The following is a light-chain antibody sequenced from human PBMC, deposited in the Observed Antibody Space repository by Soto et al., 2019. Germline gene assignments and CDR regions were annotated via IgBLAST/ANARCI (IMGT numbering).Light chain of an antibody. CDR2: EVN. Sequence: QSVLTQPPSVSASPGQSVTIPCTATSSDVGAYNRVSWYQQYPGTPPKLMISEVNNRPSGVPYRFSGSKSGNTASLTISGLQAEDEADYYCSLYTSSSTVAFGGGTKLTVL. V-gene: IGLV2-18*01. CDR1: SSDVGAYNR. CDR3: SLYTSSSTVA. J-gene: IGLJ2*01.